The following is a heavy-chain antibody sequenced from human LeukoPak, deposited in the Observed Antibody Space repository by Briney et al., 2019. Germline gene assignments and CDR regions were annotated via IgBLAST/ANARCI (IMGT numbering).Heavy chain of an antibody. V-gene: IGHV1-69*13. CDR1: GGTFSSYA. D-gene: IGHD4-23*01. CDR3: ARDMDLNGGPGY. Sequence: ASVKVSCKASGGTFSSYAISGVRQAPGQGLEWMGGIIPIFGTADYAQKFRGRVKITADESTSTAYMELSSLRSEDTAVYYCARDMDLNGGPGYWGQGTLVTVSS. CDR2: IIPIFGTA. J-gene: IGHJ4*02.